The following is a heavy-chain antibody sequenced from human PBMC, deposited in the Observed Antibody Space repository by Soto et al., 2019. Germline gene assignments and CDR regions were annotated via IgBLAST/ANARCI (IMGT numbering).Heavy chain of an antibody. Sequence: SETRCLTYTVSGGSINNYYWRWIRHPPGKGLEWIGYIYDSGSTNYNPSLKSRVTMSVGTSKNQFSLNLSSVTAADTAVYYCAREHGFSYGLNYFDPWGQGTLVTVS. J-gene: IGHJ5*02. D-gene: IGHD5-18*01. CDR3: AREHGFSYGLNYFDP. V-gene: IGHV4-59*01. CDR1: GGSINNYY. CDR2: IYDSGST.